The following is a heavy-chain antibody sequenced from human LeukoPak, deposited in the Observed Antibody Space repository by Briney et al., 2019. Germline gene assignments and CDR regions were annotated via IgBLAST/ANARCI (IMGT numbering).Heavy chain of an antibody. D-gene: IGHD3-22*01. CDR1: GYSFTSYW. Sequence: GASLKISCKGSGYSFTSYWIGWVRQMPGKGLEWMGIIYPGDSDTRYSPSFQGQVTISADKSISTSYLQWSSLKASDTAMYYCATTGDSSGYYHDAFDIWGQGTMVTVPS. J-gene: IGHJ3*02. CDR2: IYPGDSDT. CDR3: ATTGDSSGYYHDAFDI. V-gene: IGHV5-51*01.